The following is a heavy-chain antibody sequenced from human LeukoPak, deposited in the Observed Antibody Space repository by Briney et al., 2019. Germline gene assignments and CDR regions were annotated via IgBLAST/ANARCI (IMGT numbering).Heavy chain of an antibody. Sequence: KPSETLSLTCAVSGYSISSGYYWGWIRQPPGKGLEWIGSIYHSGSTYYNPSLKGRVTISVDTSKNQFSLKLSSVTAADTAVYYCAMQWLVRDAFDIWGQGTMVTVSS. J-gene: IGHJ3*02. V-gene: IGHV4-38-2*01. CDR2: IYHSGST. CDR1: GYSISSGYY. CDR3: AMQWLVRDAFDI. D-gene: IGHD6-19*01.